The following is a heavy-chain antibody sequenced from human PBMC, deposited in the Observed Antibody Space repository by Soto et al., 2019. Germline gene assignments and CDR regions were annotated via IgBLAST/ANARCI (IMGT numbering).Heavy chain of an antibody. J-gene: IGHJ4*02. V-gene: IGHV5-51*01. CDR1: GYNFAGYW. D-gene: IGHD3-3*01. CDR2: IYPSDSDT. Sequence: GESLKLSCKGSGYNFAGYWIAWVRQLPGKGLELMGIIYPSDSDTRYRPSFQGQVTISADKSISSAYLQWSSLRASDTAMYYCARGGVSTRTFDYWGQGTPVTVSS. CDR3: ARGGVSTRTFDY.